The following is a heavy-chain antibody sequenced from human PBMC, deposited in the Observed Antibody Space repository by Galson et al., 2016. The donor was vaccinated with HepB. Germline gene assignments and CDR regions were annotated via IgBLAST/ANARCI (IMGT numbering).Heavy chain of an antibody. Sequence: SETLSLTCSVSGASIRNTVYSWAWVRQPPGKGLEWVGTLYYSWNTYYNPSLESRVSISVDTSTNRFALKMTSVTAADTAFYFCARHEFRKAFRFLDPYNWFDPLGNGTLVTVSS. CDR2: LYYSWNT. CDR3: ARHEFRKAFRFLDPYNWFDP. J-gene: IGHJ5*02. CDR1: GASIRNTVYS. V-gene: IGHV4-39*01. D-gene: IGHD3-3*01.